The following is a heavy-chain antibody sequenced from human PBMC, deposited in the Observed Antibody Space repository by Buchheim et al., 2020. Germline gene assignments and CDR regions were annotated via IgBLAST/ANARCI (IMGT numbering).Heavy chain of an antibody. CDR2: ISYDGSNK. CDR1: GFTFSSYG. J-gene: IGHJ4*02. V-gene: IGHV3-30*18. D-gene: IGHD6-19*01. CDR3: AKDSSGWHDY. Sequence: VQLVESGGGVVQPGRSLRLSCAASGFTFSSYGMHWVRQAPGKGLEWVAVISYDGSNKYYADSVKGRFTISRDNSKNTLYLQMNSLRAEDTAVYYCAKDSSGWHDYWGQGTL.